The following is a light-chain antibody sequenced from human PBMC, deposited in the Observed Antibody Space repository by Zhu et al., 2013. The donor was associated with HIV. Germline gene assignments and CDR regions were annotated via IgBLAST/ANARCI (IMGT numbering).Light chain of an antibody. Sequence: EIVLTQSPGTLSLSPGERATLSCRASQSVSSSNLAWYQQKPGQPPRLLIYGASSRGTGTPERFSGSGSGTDFTLTISRLEPEDFAVYYCQQYGSSPLFTFGPGTKVDIK. CDR1: QSVSSSN. CDR3: QQYGSSPLFT. V-gene: IGKV3-20*01. J-gene: IGKJ3*01. CDR2: GAS.